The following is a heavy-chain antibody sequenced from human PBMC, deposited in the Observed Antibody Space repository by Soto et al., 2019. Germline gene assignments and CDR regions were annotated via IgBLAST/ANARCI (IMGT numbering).Heavy chain of an antibody. J-gene: IGHJ6*02. V-gene: IGHV3-53*01. Sequence: GGSLRLSCAASGFTVSSNYMSWVRRAPGKGLEWVSVIYSGGSTYYADSVKGRFTISRDNSKNTLYLQMNSLRAEDTAVYYCARGGGYDSSGYYSLYYYGMDVWGQGTTVTVSS. CDR2: IYSGGST. CDR3: ARGGGYDSSGYYSLYYYGMDV. CDR1: GFTVSSNY. D-gene: IGHD3-22*01.